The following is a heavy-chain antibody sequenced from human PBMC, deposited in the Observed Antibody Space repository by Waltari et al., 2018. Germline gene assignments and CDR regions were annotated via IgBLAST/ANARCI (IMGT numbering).Heavy chain of an antibody. CDR2: IYYSGDT. CDR1: GDSIISTYYY. V-gene: IGHV4-39*07. J-gene: IGHJ2*01. CDR3: ARVTSEFRSPYFYFDL. Sequence: QLQLQESGPGLVKPSETLSLTFSVSGDSIISTYYYLGWIRQPPGKGLEWIGSIYYSGDTFYSPSLSSRVTISVDTSKNQFSLKLTSVTAADTALYYCARVTSEFRSPYFYFDLWGRGTLVTVSA.